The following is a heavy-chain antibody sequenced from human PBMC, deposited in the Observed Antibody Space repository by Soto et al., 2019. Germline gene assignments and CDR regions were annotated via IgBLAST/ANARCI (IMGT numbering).Heavy chain of an antibody. CDR2: ISYDGSNK. CDR1: GFTFSSYA. J-gene: IGHJ4*02. Sequence: GGSLRLSCAASGFTFSSYAMHWVRQAPGKGLEWVAVISYDGSNKYYADSVKGRFTISIDNSKNTLYLQMNSLRAEDTAVYYCARGLWGYSYGYYRIGDYWGQGTLVTVSS. V-gene: IGHV3-30-3*01. CDR3: ARGLWGYSYGYYRIGDY. D-gene: IGHD5-18*01.